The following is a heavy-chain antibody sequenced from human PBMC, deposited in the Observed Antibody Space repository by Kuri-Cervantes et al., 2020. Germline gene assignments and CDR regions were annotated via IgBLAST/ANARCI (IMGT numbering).Heavy chain of an antibody. CDR1: GFTFSSYG. CDR2: ISYDGSNK. J-gene: IGHJ6*02. V-gene: IGHV3-30*03. CDR3: ARDEPSGYYKTHTGGMDV. D-gene: IGHD3-22*01. Sequence: GGSLRLSCAASGFTFSSYGMHWVRQAPGKGLEWVAVISYDGSNKYYADYVKGRFTISRDNSKNTLYLQMNSLRAEDTAVYYCARDEPSGYYKTHTGGMDVWGQGTTVTVSS.